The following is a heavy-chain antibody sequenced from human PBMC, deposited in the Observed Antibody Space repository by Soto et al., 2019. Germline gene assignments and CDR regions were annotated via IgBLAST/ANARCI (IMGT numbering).Heavy chain of an antibody. CDR3: AKRQGTGVAAKNFVF. Sequence: PGGSLRLSCAASGFPFSNHAMSWVRQAPGKGMEWVSGISDGGDLIYYADSVKGRFSMSRDNSENMLYLQMTNLRAEDTAIYFCAKRQGTGVAAKNFVFWGQGTLVTVSS. D-gene: IGHD6-19*01. J-gene: IGHJ4*02. CDR1: GFPFSNHA. CDR2: ISDGGDLI. V-gene: IGHV3-23*01.